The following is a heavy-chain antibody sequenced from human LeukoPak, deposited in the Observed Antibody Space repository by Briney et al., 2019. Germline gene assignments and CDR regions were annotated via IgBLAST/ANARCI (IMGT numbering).Heavy chain of an antibody. Sequence: VGSLRLSCAASGFTISPFGMHWVRQAPGKGLEWVAFVRYDGSHQYYAESVKGRFTVSRDNSDNTLYLQMNSLRPEDTAMYYCAKDVASYYYDTTGADYWGQGTPVTVAS. V-gene: IGHV3-30*02. CDR3: AKDVASYYYDTTGADY. D-gene: IGHD3-22*01. CDR1: GFTISPFG. J-gene: IGHJ4*02. CDR2: VRYDGSHQ.